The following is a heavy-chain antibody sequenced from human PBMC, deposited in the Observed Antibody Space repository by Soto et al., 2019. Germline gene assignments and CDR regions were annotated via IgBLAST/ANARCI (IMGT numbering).Heavy chain of an antibody. V-gene: IGHV1-46*01. CDR3: ARDLGNYYGGTLDLDY. D-gene: IGHD4-17*01. Sequence: ASVKVSCKASEYTFTSYYMHWVRQAPGQGHERMGIINPSGGSTSYAQKFQGRVTMTRDTSTSTVYMELSSLRSEYTAVYYCARDLGNYYGGTLDLDYWGQGTLVTVSS. J-gene: IGHJ4*02. CDR2: INPSGGST. CDR1: EYTFTSYY.